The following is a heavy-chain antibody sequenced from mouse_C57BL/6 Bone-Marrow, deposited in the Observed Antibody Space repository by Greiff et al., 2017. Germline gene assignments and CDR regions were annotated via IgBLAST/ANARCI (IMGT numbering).Heavy chain of an antibody. CDR1: GFSFNTYA. CDR2: IRSKSNNYAT. D-gene: IGHD1-1*01. Sequence: VQLVESGGGLVQPKGSLKLSCAASGFSFNTYAMNWVRQAPGKGLDWVARIRSKSNNYATYYADSVKNRFTISSDESESMLYLQMNNLKTEDTAMYYCVRRLLRYYYAMDYWGQGTSVTGSS. V-gene: IGHV10-1*01. J-gene: IGHJ4*01. CDR3: VRRLLRYYYAMDY.